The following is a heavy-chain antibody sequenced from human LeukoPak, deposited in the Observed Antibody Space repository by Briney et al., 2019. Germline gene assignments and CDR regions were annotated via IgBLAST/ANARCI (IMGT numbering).Heavy chain of an antibody. J-gene: IGHJ4*02. Sequence: GSLRLSCAASGFTFSSYEMNWVRQPPGKGLEWIGEINHSGSTNYNPSLKSRVTISVDTSKNQFSLKLSSVTAADTAVYYCARGLGYSYGRGWVAAAGKTATNFDYWGQGTLVTVSS. D-gene: IGHD5-18*01. CDR1: GFTFSSYE. V-gene: IGHV4-34*01. CDR2: INHSGST. CDR3: ARGLGYSYGRGWVAAAGKTATNFDY.